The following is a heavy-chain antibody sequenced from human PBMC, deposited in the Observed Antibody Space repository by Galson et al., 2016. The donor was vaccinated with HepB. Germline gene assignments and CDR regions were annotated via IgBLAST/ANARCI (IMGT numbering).Heavy chain of an antibody. V-gene: IGHV6-1*01. CDR3: ARDYYDSSGYRFDY. CDR2: TYYRSNWYD. D-gene: IGHD3-22*01. Sequence: CAISGDSVSSNSAAWNWIRQSPSRGLEWLGRTYYRSNWYDDYAVSVKSRITINPDTSKNQFSLQLNSVNPEDTAVYYCARDYYDSSGYRFDYWGQGTLVTVSS. J-gene: IGHJ4*02. CDR1: GDSVSSNSAA.